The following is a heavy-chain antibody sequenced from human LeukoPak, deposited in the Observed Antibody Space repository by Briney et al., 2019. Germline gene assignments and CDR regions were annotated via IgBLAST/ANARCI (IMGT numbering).Heavy chain of an antibody. Sequence: PGGSLRLSCAASGFTFSSYAMSWVRQAPGKGLEWVSAISGSGDSTYYADSVKGRFTISRDNSKNTLYLQMNSLRAEDTAVYYCAKVGPYSSSWYDYYYYGLDVWGQGTTVTVSS. J-gene: IGHJ6*02. D-gene: IGHD6-13*01. CDR1: GFTFSSYA. CDR2: ISGSGDST. V-gene: IGHV3-23*01. CDR3: AKVGPYSSSWYDYYYYGLDV.